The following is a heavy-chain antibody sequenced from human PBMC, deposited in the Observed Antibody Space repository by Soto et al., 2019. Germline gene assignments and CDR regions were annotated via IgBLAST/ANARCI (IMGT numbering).Heavy chain of an antibody. CDR3: ARAEYRRGGMDV. CDR1: GGSFSGYY. J-gene: IGHJ6*02. D-gene: IGHD3-16*02. Sequence: SETLSLTCAVYGGSFSGYYWSWIRQPPGKGLEWIGEINHSESTNYNLSLKSRITISIDTSKNQFSLKLSSVTAADTAVYYCARAEYRRGGMDVWGQGTTVTVSS. V-gene: IGHV4-34*01. CDR2: INHSEST.